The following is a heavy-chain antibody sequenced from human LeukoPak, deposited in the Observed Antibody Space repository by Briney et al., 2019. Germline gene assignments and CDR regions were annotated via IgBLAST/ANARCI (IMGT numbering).Heavy chain of an antibody. V-gene: IGHV1-69*13. J-gene: IGHJ6*02. CDR3: ATVPGIAARNYYYYGMDV. D-gene: IGHD6-6*01. CDR1: GGTFSSYA. Sequence: ASVKVSCKASGGTFSSYAISWVRQAPGQGLEWMGGIIPIFGTANYAQKFQGRVTITADESTSTAYMELSSLRSEDTAVYYCATVPGIAARNYYYYGMDVWGQGTTVTVSS. CDR2: IIPIFGTA.